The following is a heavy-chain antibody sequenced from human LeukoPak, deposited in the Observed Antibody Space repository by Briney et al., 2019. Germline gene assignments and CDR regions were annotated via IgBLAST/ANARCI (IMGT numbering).Heavy chain of an antibody. Sequence: SETLSLTCTVSGDSISNYYWSWIRQPPGMGLEWIGYVFHTGSTNYNPSLKSRVTISVDTSKNQFSLKLSSVTSADTAVYYCARDSSSSNLFDFWGQGTLVTVSS. CDR3: ARDSSSSNLFDF. D-gene: IGHD6-13*01. J-gene: IGHJ4*02. CDR2: VFHTGST. CDR1: GDSISNYY. V-gene: IGHV4-59*01.